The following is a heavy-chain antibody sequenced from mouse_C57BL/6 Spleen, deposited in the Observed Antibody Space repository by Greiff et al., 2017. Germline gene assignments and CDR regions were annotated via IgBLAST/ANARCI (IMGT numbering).Heavy chain of an antibody. CDR2: IYPSASET. CDR3: ARSGGRGFAY. CDR1: GYTFTSYW. V-gene: IGHV1-61*01. Sequence: VQLQQPGAELVRPGSSVKLSCKASGYTFTSYWMDWVKQRPGQGLEWIGNIYPSASETPYHQKFKDKATLTVDKSSSTAYMQLRSRRAEDSAVYDCARSGGRGFAYWGQGTLVTGSA. J-gene: IGHJ3*01. D-gene: IGHD3-1*01.